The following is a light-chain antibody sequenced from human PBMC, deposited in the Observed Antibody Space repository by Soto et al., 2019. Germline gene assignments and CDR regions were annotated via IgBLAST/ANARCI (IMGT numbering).Light chain of an antibody. CDR1: QSGDSN. Sequence: IVMTQSPATRSESPGERVTLSCKVSQSGDSNFAWYQQRPGQAPRLLIYGASTRATDVPARFSASGSGTDFTLTISSLQSEDFVVYYCQQYNTWPITFGQGTRLEIK. J-gene: IGKJ5*01. CDR3: QQYNTWPIT. CDR2: GAS. V-gene: IGKV3-15*01.